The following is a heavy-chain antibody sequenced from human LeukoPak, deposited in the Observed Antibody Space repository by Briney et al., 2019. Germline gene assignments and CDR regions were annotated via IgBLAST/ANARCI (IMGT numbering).Heavy chain of an antibody. J-gene: IGHJ5*02. CDR3: ARSRRWEQLGVVWFDP. D-gene: IGHD6-6*01. Sequence: SETPSLTCAVYGGSFSGYYWSWIRQPPGKGLEWIGEINHSGSTNYNPSLKSRVTISVDTSKNQFSLKLSSVTAADTAVYYCARSRRWEQLGVVWFDPWGQGTLVTVSS. V-gene: IGHV4-34*01. CDR2: INHSGST. CDR1: GGSFSGYY.